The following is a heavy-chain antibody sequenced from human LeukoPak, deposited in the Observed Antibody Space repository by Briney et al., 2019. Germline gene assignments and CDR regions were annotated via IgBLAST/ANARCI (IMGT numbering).Heavy chain of an antibody. V-gene: IGHV5-51*01. D-gene: IGHD3-16*01. CDR3: ARQDYGYFQH. CDR2: IYPGDSDT. CDR1: GYSFSSYW. J-gene: IGHJ1*01. Sequence: GESLQISCKGSGYSFSSYWIGWVRQMPGKGLEWMGIIYPGDSDTRYSPSFRGQVTISADKSTSTAYLQWSSLKASDTAMYYCARQDYGYFQHWDQGTLVTVSS.